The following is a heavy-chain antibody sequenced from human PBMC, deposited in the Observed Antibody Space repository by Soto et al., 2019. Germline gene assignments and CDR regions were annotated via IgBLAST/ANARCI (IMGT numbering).Heavy chain of an antibody. D-gene: IGHD2-21*02. CDR2: IYYSGRT. J-gene: IGHJ3*02. CDR1: GGSISSGGYY. V-gene: IGHV4-31*03. CDR3: ASDLYSSYCGGDCYPTDDAFDI. Sequence: QVQLQESGPGLVKPSQTLSLTCTVSGGSISSGGYYWSWIRQHPGKGLEWIGYIYYSGRTYYNPSLKCRVIISVDTSKNQFSLTLSSVTAADTAVYVCASDLYSSYCGGDCYPTDDAFDIWGQGTMVTVSS.